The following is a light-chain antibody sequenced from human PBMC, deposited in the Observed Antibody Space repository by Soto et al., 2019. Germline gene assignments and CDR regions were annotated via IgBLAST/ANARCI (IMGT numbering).Light chain of an antibody. CDR1: QDISNY. CDR3: LQNNSYPRT. V-gene: IGKV1-33*01. J-gene: IGKJ1*01. Sequence: DIQMTQSPSSLSASVGDRVTITCQASQDISNYLNWYQQKPGKAPKLLIYDASNLETGVPSRFSGSGSETEFTLTISSLQPEDFATYYCLQNNSYPRTFGQGTKVDIK. CDR2: DAS.